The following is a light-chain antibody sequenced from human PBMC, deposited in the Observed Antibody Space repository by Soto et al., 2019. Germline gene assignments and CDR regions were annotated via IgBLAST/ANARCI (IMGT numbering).Light chain of an antibody. V-gene: IGLV2-14*03. CDR1: SSDIGGYNY. CDR3: SSYPGASALYV. J-gene: IGLJ1*01. CDR2: NVT. Sequence: QSALTQPASVSGSPGQAITISCTGTSSDIGGYNYVVWYEQHLVKAPKLIIYNVTVRPSGVSNRFSGYKSGNTASLAVSGLPPGDAATYYWSSYPGASALYVFGIGTKLTVL.